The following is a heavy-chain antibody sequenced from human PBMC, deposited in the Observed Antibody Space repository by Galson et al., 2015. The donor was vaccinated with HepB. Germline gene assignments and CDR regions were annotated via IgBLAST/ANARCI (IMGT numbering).Heavy chain of an antibody. J-gene: IGHJ6*02. CDR2: IIPIFGTA. CDR1: GGTFSSYA. V-gene: IGHV1-69*06. D-gene: IGHD2-2*01. CDR3: AREGSVVVPADLWYYGMDV. Sequence: SVKVSCKASGGTFSSYAISWVRQAPGQGLEWMGGIIPIFGTANYAQKFQGRVTITADKSTSTAYMELSSLRSEDTAVYYCAREGSVVVPADLWYYGMDVWGQGTTVTVSS.